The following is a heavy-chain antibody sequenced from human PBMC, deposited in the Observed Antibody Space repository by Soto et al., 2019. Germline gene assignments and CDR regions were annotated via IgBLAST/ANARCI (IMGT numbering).Heavy chain of an antibody. J-gene: IGHJ4*02. CDR3: ARTVMPVGNLAAFDH. Sequence: EPLSLTCLVSGASVSSVKYFWSWIRQQPGKGLEWIAYIYNNGNTNYNPSLKSRATISVDTSKNQCSLKLTSVTAADSAVYFCARTVMPVGNLAAFDHWGQGVLVTVSS. CDR2: IYNNGNT. D-gene: IGHD7-27*01. CDR1: GASVSSVKYF. V-gene: IGHV4-61*01.